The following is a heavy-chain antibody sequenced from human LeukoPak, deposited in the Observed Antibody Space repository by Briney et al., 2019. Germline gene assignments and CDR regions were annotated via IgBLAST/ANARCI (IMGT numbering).Heavy chain of an antibody. CDR1: GFTFSSYW. CDR2: INSDGSST. J-gene: IGHJ4*02. CDR3: ARWYPGYCSSTSCYGGDYFDY. V-gene: IGHV3-74*01. D-gene: IGHD2-2*01. Sequence: GGSLRLSCAASGFTFSSYWMHWVRQAPGKGLVWVSRINSDGSSTSYADSVKGRFTISRDNAENTLYLQMNSLRAGDTAVYYCARWYPGYCSSTSCYGGDYFDYWGQGTLVTVSS.